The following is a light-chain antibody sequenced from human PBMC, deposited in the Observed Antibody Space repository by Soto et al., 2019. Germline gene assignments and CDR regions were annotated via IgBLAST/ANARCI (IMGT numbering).Light chain of an antibody. CDR1: QSVSSN. Sequence: EIVMTQSPGTLSLSPGERATLSCRASQSVSSNLAWYQQKPRHAPRLLIYDASTRATGIPARFSGSGSGADFTLTISRLEHEDFALYYCQDYGTSWTFGQGTKVDIK. V-gene: IGKV3-20*01. CDR3: QDYGTSWT. CDR2: DAS. J-gene: IGKJ1*01.